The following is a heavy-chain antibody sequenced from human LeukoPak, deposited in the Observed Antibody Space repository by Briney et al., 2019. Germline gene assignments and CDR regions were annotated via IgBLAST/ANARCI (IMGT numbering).Heavy chain of an antibody. CDR1: GYTFTSYG. CDR3: ARDYYDSSGYPSVPCGY. CDR2: ISAYNGNT. J-gene: IGHJ4*02. V-gene: IGHV1-18*01. D-gene: IGHD3-22*01. Sequence: ASVKVSCKASGYTFTSYGISWVRQAPGQGLEWMGWISAYNGNTNYAQKLQGRVTTTTDTSTSTAYMELRSLRSDDTAVYYCARDYYDSSGYPSVPCGYWGQGTLVTVSS.